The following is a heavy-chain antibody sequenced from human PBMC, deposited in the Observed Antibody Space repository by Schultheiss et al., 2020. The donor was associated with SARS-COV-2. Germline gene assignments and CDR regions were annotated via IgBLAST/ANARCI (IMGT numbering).Heavy chain of an antibody. CDR2: IKSKTDGGTT. J-gene: IGHJ4*02. CDR1: GFTFSDYY. CDR3: TTESIAAAGFDY. Sequence: GESLKISCAASGFTFSDYYMSWIRQAPGKGLEWVGRIKSKTDGGTTDYAAPVKGRFTISRDDSKNTLYLQMNSLKTEDTAVYYCTTESIAAAGFDYWGQGTLVTVSS. V-gene: IGHV3-15*01. D-gene: IGHD6-13*01.